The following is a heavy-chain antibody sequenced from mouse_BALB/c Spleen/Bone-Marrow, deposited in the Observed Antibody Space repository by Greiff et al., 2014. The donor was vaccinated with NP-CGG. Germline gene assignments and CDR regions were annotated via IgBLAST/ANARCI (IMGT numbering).Heavy chain of an antibody. Sequence: SGTVLARPGASVKMSCKASGYSFTSYWMHWVKQRPGQGLEWIGAIYPGNSDTSYNQKFKGKAKLTAVTSVNTAYMELSSLTNEDSAVYYCTRGDPFAYWGQGTLVTVSA. CDR3: TRGDPFAY. V-gene: IGHV1-5*01. D-gene: IGHD3-3*01. J-gene: IGHJ3*01. CDR1: GYSFTSYW. CDR2: IYPGNSDT.